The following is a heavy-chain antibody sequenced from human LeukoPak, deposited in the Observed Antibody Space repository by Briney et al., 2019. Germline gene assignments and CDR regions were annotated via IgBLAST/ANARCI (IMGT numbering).Heavy chain of an antibody. CDR1: GFTFSSYA. D-gene: IGHD2-15*01. CDR3: ARDRRYSVDY. J-gene: IGHJ4*02. Sequence: GGSLRLSCAASGFTFSSYAMNWVRQAPGKGLEWISYISSSSSPIYSADSVKGRFTISRDNARNSLYLQMNSLRDEDTAVYYCARDRRYSVDYWGQGTLVTVSS. CDR2: ISSSSSPI. V-gene: IGHV3-48*02.